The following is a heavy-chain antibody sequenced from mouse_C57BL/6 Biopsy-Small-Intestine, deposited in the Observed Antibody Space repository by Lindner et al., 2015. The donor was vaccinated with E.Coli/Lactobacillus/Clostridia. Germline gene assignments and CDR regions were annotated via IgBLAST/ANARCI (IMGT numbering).Heavy chain of an antibody. CDR2: INPSGGVT. CDR1: GYTFYSYY. Sequence: SVKVSCKASGYTFYSYYIHWVRRAPGQGLEWMGKINPSGGVTAYAQRFKGRIIMTRVTSTSTAYMELSSLRSDDTAMYYCARYSGSGSLDYWGQGTQVIVSS. V-gene: IGHV1-53*01. D-gene: IGHD3-1*01. CDR3: ARYSGSGSLDY. J-gene: IGHJ4*01.